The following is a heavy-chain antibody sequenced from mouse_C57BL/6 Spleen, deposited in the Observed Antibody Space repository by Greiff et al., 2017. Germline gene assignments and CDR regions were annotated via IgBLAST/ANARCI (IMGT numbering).Heavy chain of an antibody. CDR3: ARVPLYDGYYFYAMDY. Sequence: VKLVESGAELARPGASVKLSCKASGYTFTSYGISWVKQRTGQGLEWIGEIYPRSGNTYYNEKFKGKATLTADKSSSTAYMELRSLTSEDSAVYFCARVPLYDGYYFYAMDYWGQGTSVTVSS. V-gene: IGHV1-81*01. CDR1: GYTFTSYG. J-gene: IGHJ4*01. CDR2: IYPRSGNT. D-gene: IGHD2-3*01.